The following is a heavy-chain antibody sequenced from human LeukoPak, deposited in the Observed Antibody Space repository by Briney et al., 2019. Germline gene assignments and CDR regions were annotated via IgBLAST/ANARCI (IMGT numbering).Heavy chain of an antibody. D-gene: IGHD3-22*01. CDR3: PRLRRNIDRSGFYYYYDY. CDR1: GFTFSSYS. J-gene: IGHJ4*02. CDR2: INTVATYI. V-gene: IGHV3-21*01. Sequence: GGSLRLSCAASGFTFSSYSFNWVRQAPGKGLEWVSSINTVATYIYYADSVRGRFTISRDNDKNSLWLQMNSLRAEDSAVYYCPRLRRNIDRSGFYYYYDYWGQGTLVTVSS.